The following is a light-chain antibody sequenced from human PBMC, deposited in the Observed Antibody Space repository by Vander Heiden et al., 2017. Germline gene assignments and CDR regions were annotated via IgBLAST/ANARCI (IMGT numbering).Light chain of an antibody. CDR1: QSVSSSY. V-gene: IGKV3-20*01. Sequence: EIVLTQPPGTLSLSPGERATLSCRASQSVSSSYLAWYQQKPGQAPRLLIYGASSRAIGIPDRFTGSGSGTVFTLTISRLEPEDFAVYYCQQYGSSSITFGQGTRLEIK. J-gene: IGKJ5*01. CDR2: GAS. CDR3: QQYGSSSIT.